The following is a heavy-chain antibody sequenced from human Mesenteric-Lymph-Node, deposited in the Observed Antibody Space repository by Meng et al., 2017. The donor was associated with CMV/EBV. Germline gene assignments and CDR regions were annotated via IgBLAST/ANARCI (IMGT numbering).Heavy chain of an antibody. CDR1: GYTFTGYY. V-gene: IGHV1-2*02. CDR3: ARDLVVVVAATPYYYYYGMDV. D-gene: IGHD2-15*01. CDR2: INPNSGGT. J-gene: IGHJ6*02. Sequence: ASVKVSCKASGYTFTGYYMHWVRQAPGQGLEWMGWINPNSGGTNYAQKFQGRVTMTRDTSISTAYMELSRLRSDDTAVYYCARDLVVVVAATPYYYYYGMDVWGQGTTVTVSS.